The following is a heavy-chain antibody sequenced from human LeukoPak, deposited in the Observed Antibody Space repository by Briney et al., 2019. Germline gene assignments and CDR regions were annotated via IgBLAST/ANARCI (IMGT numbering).Heavy chain of an antibody. D-gene: IGHD3-10*01. CDR2: IYYSGST. V-gene: IGHV4-59*08. CDR1: GGSISSYY. CDR3: ARHVLWFGELLL. J-gene: IGHJ4*02. Sequence: SGTLSLTCTVSGGSISSYYWSWIRQPPGKGLEWIGYIYYSGSTNYNPSLKSRVTISVDTSKNQFSLKLSSVTAADTAVYYCARHVLWFGELLLWGQGTLVTVSS.